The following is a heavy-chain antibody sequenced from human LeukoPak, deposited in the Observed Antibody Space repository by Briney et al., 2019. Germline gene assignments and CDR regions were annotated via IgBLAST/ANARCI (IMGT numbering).Heavy chain of an antibody. D-gene: IGHD3-10*01. CDR3: ARGSSLDY. CDR2: ISYDGSNK. V-gene: IGHV3-30-3*01. Sequence: RSLRLSCAASGFNFSGYAMHWVRQAPGKGLEWVAVISYDGSNKYYADSVKGRFTISRDNSKNTLYLQMNSLRAEDTAVYYCARGSSLDYWGQASLVTVSS. J-gene: IGHJ4*02. CDR1: GFNFSGYA.